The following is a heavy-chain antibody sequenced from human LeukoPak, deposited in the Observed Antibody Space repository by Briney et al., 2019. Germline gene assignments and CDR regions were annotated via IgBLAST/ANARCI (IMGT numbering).Heavy chain of an antibody. V-gene: IGHV1-8*01. J-gene: IGHJ6*02. CDR1: GYTFTSYD. Sequence: ASVKVSCKASGYTFTSYDINWVRQASGQGLEWMGWMNPNSGNTGYARKFQGRVTMTRSTSISTAYMELSRLRSDDTAVYYCARGHPDYGMDVWGQGTTVTVSS. CDR3: ARGHPDYGMDV. CDR2: MNPNSGNT.